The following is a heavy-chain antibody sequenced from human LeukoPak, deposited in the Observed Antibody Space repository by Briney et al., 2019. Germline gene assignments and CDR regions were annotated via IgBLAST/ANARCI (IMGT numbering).Heavy chain of an antibody. CDR1: GGSISSNTYS. CDR3: ARYSSGPRHFDY. J-gene: IGHJ4*02. CDR2: IYYSGST. V-gene: IGHV4-39*01. D-gene: IGHD6-19*01. Sequence: PSETLSLTCTDSGGSISSNTYSWGWIRQPPGKGLEWIGNIYYSGSTYYNPSLKSRVTKSIDTSKNQFSLRLSSVTAADTAVYYCARYSSGPRHFDYWGQGILVTVSS.